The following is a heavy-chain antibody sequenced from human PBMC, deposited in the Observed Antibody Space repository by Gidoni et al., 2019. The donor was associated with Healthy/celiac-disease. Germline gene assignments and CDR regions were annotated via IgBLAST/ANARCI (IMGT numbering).Heavy chain of an antibody. CDR1: GFTFSSYS. J-gene: IGHJ4*02. CDR2: SSSSSSTI. D-gene: IGHD2-15*01. Sequence: EVQLVESGGGLVQPGGSLSLSCAASGFTFSSYSMNWVRPAPGKGLEWVSYSSSSSSTIYYADSVKGRFTISRDNAKNSLYLQMNSLRDEDTAVYYCARGIRGGGSCYGDYWGQGTLVTVSS. CDR3: ARGIRGGGSCYGDY. V-gene: IGHV3-48*02.